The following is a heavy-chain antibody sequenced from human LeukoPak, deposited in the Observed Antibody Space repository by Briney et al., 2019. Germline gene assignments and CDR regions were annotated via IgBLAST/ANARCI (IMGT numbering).Heavy chain of an antibody. Sequence: SSETLSLTCTVSGGSISSSSYYWGCIRQPPGKGLEWIGSINYSGSTNYNPSLKSRVTISVDTSKNQFSLKLSSVTAADTAVYYCARVRFGGLLSLPRGAFDIWGQGTMVTVSS. V-gene: IGHV4-39*07. CDR3: ARVRFGGLLSLPRGAFDI. J-gene: IGHJ3*02. CDR1: GGSISSSSYY. CDR2: INYSGST. D-gene: IGHD2-21*02.